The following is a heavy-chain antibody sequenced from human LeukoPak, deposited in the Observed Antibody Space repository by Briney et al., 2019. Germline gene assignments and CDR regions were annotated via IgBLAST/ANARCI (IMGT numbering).Heavy chain of an antibody. CDR1: GGSISSSSSY. J-gene: IGHJ4*02. Sequence: PSETLSLTCTVSGGSISSSSSYWGWIRQPPGKGLEWIGSIYYSGSTYYNPSLKSRVTISVDTSKDQFSLKLSSVTAADTAVYYCARHGKMATDAVGYWDQGTLVTVSS. CDR3: ARHGKMATDAVGY. CDR2: IYYSGST. D-gene: IGHD5-24*01. V-gene: IGHV4-39*01.